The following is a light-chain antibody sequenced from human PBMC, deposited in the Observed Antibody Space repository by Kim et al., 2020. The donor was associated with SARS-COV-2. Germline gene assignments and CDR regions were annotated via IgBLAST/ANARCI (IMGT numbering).Light chain of an antibody. Sequence: QSALTQPRSVSGSPGQSVTISCTGTSSDVGDYNYVSWYQQHPGTAPKLLLYDVSRRPSGVPDRFYGSKSGNTASLTISGLQAEDEAHYHCCSYAVSYILVFGAGTKLNVL. J-gene: IGLJ2*01. CDR2: DVS. CDR3: CSYAVSYILV. CDR1: SSDVGDYNY. V-gene: IGLV2-11*01.